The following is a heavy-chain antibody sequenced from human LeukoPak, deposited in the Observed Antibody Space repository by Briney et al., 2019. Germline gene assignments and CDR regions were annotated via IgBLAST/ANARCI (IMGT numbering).Heavy chain of an antibody. CDR3: AKDTAVAGIHDAFDI. Sequence: KPGGSLRLSCAASGITFSKAWMSWVRQAPGKGLEWVGRIKSKTDGGTTDYAAPVKGRFTISRDDSTNTLYLQMNSLKTEDTAVYYCAKDTAVAGIHDAFDIWGQGTMVTVSS. V-gene: IGHV3-15*01. D-gene: IGHD6-19*01. J-gene: IGHJ3*02. CDR2: IKSKTDGGTT. CDR1: GITFSKAW.